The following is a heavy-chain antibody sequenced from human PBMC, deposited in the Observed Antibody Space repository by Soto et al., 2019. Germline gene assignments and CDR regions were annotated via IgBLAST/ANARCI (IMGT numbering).Heavy chain of an antibody. D-gene: IGHD4-17*01. Sequence: ASVKVSCKASGYTFTIYGIIWVRQAPGQGLEWMGWISAYNGNTNYAQKLQGRVTMTTDTSTSTAYMELRSLRSDDTAVYYCARSDTVTNLAWGFDYWGQGTLVTVS. CDR3: ARSDTVTNLAWGFDY. CDR2: ISAYNGNT. V-gene: IGHV1-18*01. CDR1: GYTFTIYG. J-gene: IGHJ4*02.